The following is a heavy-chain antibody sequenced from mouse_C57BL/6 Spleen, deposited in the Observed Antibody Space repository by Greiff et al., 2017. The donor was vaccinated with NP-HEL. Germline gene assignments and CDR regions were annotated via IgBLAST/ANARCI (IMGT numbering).Heavy chain of an antibody. V-gene: IGHV1-64*01. CDR2: IHPTSGST. CDR3: ARNGNYGRYFDY. D-gene: IGHD2-1*01. J-gene: IGHJ2*01. CDR1: GYTFTSYW. Sequence: QVQLQQQSGAELVKPGASVKLSCKASGYTFTSYWMHWVKQRPGQGLGWIGMIHPTSGSTNYNEKFTSKATPTVDKSSSTAYMQLSSLTSEDSAVYYCARNGNYGRYFDYWGQGTTLTVSS.